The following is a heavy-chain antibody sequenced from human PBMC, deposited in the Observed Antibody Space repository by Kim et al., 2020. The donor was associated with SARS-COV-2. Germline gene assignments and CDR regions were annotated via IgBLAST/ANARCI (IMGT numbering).Heavy chain of an antibody. CDR1: GGSISSYY. V-gene: IGHV4-59*08. CDR2: IYYSGST. D-gene: IGHD6-13*01. CDR3: ARHVSSSWYNNWYFDL. Sequence: SETLSLTCTVSGGSISSYYWSWIRQPPGKGLEWIGYIYYSGSTNYNPSLKSRVTISVDTSKNQFSLKLSSVTAADTAVYYCARHVSSSWYNNWYFDLWGRGTLVTVSS. J-gene: IGHJ2*01.